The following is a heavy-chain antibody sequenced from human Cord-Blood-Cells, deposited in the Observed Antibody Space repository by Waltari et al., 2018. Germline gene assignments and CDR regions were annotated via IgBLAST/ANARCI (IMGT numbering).Heavy chain of an antibody. V-gene: IGHV3-53*02. Sequence: EVQLVETGGGLIQPGGSLRLSCAASGFTVSSNYMSWVRQAPGKGVEWVSVIDSGGSTYYSDSVKGRFTISRDNSKNTLYLQMNSRRAEDTAVYYCARELGSGDDIWGQGTMVTVSS. CDR1: GFTVSSNY. J-gene: IGHJ3*02. CDR3: ARELGSGDDI. D-gene: IGHD7-27*01. CDR2: IDSGGST.